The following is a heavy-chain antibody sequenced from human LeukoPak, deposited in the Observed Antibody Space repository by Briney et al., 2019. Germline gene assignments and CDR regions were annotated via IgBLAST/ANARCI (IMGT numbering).Heavy chain of an antibody. Sequence: GGSLRLSCAASGFTFSSYAMSWVRQAPGKGLEWVSAISGSGGSTYYADSVKGRFTISRDNSKKTLYLKMNSLRAEDTAVYYCAKRVRFLEWLLYTTSRALFDYWGQGTLVTVSS. D-gene: IGHD3-3*01. V-gene: IGHV3-23*01. CDR1: GFTFSSYA. CDR2: ISGSGGST. J-gene: IGHJ4*02. CDR3: AKRVRFLEWLLYTTSRALFDY.